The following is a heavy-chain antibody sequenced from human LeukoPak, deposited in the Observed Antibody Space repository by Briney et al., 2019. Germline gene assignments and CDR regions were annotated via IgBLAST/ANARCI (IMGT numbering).Heavy chain of an antibody. Sequence: SETLSLTCTVSGGSISSYYWSWIRQPPGKGLEWIGEINHSGSTNYNPSLKSRVTISVDTSKNQFSLKLSSVTAADTAVYYCARRCGYYDFWSGNYYYYYYMDVWGKGTTVTVSS. CDR1: GGSISSYY. CDR2: INHSGST. D-gene: IGHD3-3*01. J-gene: IGHJ6*03. V-gene: IGHV4-34*01. CDR3: ARRCGYYDFWSGNYYYYYYMDV.